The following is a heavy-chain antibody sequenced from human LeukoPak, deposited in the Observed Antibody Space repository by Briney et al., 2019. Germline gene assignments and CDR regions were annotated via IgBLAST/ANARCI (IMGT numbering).Heavy chain of an antibody. CDR1: GYTFTGYY. Sequence: ASVKVSCKASGYTFTGYYMHWVRQAPGQGLEWMGWINPNSGGTNYAQKFQGRVTMTRDTSISTAYMGLSRLRSDDTAVYYCARPGPSGSGSYYKDNYYYYGMDVWGQGTTVTVSS. J-gene: IGHJ6*02. CDR2: INPNSGGT. D-gene: IGHD3-10*01. CDR3: ARPGPSGSGSYYKDNYYYYGMDV. V-gene: IGHV1-2*02.